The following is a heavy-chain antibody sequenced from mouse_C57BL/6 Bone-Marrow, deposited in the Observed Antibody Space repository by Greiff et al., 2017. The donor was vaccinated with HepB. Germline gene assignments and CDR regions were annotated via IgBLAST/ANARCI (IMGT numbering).Heavy chain of an antibody. D-gene: IGHD1-1*01. CDR3: ASSYYYGPDAMDY. Sequence: VQLQQSGAELAKPGASVKLSCKASGYTFTSYWMHWVKQRPGQGLEWIGYINPSSGYTKYNQKFKDKATLTADKSSSTAYMQLSSLTYEDSAVYDCASSYYYGPDAMDYWGQGTSVTVSS. CDR1: GYTFTSYW. V-gene: IGHV1-7*01. J-gene: IGHJ4*01. CDR2: INPSSGYT.